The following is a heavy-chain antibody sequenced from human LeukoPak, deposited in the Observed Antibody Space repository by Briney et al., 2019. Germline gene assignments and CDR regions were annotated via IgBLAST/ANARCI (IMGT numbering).Heavy chain of an antibody. CDR3: ARTTFGVSVRFDY. V-gene: IGHV4-34*01. D-gene: IGHD3-10*02. CDR2: INHSGST. Sequence: SETLSLTCAVYGGSFSGYYWSWIRQPPGKGLEWIGEINHSGSTNYNPSLKSRVTISVDTSKNQFSLKLSSVTAADTAVYYCARTTFGVSVRFDYWGQGTLVTVSS. CDR1: GGSFSGYY. J-gene: IGHJ4*02.